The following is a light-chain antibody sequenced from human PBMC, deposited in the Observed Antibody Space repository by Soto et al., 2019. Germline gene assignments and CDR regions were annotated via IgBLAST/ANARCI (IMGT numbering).Light chain of an antibody. V-gene: IGLV2-11*01. CDR3: CSYAGRYTWV. Sequence: ALTQPRSVSGSPGQSVTISCTGTSSDVGGYNYVSWYQQHPGKAPKLMIYDVSKRPSGVPDRFSGSKSGNTASLTISGLQAEDEADYYCCSYAGRYTWVFGGGTKLTVL. CDR1: SSDVGGYNY. J-gene: IGLJ2*01. CDR2: DVS.